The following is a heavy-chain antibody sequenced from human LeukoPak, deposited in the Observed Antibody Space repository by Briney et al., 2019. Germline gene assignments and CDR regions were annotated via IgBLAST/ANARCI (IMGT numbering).Heavy chain of an antibody. CDR2: IYYSGST. CDR3: ARDPTGIAAKNAFDI. Sequence: SDTVSLTCTVSGGSISSYYWSWVRQPPGKGLEWMGYIYYSGSTNYNPSLKSRGTISVDTSKTQFSLKLSSVTAADTAVYYCARDPTGIAAKNAFDIWGQGTMVTVSS. CDR1: GGSISSYY. D-gene: IGHD6-13*01. J-gene: IGHJ3*02. V-gene: IGHV4-59*01.